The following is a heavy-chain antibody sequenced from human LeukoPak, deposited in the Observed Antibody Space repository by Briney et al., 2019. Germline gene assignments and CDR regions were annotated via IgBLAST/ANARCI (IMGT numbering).Heavy chain of an antibody. J-gene: IGHJ6*04. CDR3: AREGRSSSWDV. V-gene: IGHV3-21*01. CDR2: ISSSSSYI. D-gene: IGHD6-6*01. Sequence: GGSLRLSCAASGFTFGSYSMNWVRQAPGKGLEWVSSISSSSSYIYYADSVKGRFTISRDNAKNSLYLQMNSLRAEDTAVYYCAREGRSSSWDVWGKGTTVTVSS. CDR1: GFTFGSYS.